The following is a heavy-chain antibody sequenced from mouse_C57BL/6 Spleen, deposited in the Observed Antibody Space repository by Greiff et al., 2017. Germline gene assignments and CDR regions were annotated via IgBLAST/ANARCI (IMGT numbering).Heavy chain of an antibody. J-gene: IGHJ2*01. D-gene: IGHD2-3*01. Sequence: VQLQQPGAELVKPGASVKLSCKASGYTFTSYWMQWVKQRPGQGLEWIGEIDPSDSYTNYNQKFKGKATLTVDTSSSTAYMQLSSLTSEDSAVYYCARGYDGHYGGFDYWGQGTTLTVSS. CDR2: IDPSDSYT. CDR1: GYTFTSYW. CDR3: ARGYDGHYGGFDY. V-gene: IGHV1-50*01.